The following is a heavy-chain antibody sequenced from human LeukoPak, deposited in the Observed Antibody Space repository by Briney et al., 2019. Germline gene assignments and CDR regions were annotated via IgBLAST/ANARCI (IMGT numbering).Heavy chain of an antibody. V-gene: IGHV3-30*03. Sequence: GGSLRLSCAASGFTFSSYGMHWVRQAPGKGLEWVAVISYDGSNKYYADSVKGRFTISRDNSKNTLYLQMNGLRAEDTAVYYCAREIITMIVAGGVFDIWGQGTMVTVSS. CDR3: AREIITMIVAGGVFDI. D-gene: IGHD3-22*01. CDR2: ISYDGSNK. CDR1: GFTFSSYG. J-gene: IGHJ3*02.